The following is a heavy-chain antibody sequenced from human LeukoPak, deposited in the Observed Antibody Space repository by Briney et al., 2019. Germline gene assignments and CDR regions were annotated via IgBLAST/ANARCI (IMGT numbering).Heavy chain of an antibody. D-gene: IGHD3-3*01. V-gene: IGHV1-2*02. Sequence: ASVKVSCKASGYTFTGYYMHWVRRALGQGLEWMGWINLNSGGTNYAQKFQGRVTVTRDTSISTAYMELSRLRSDDTAVYYCAREGGFSEAVDYWGQGTLVTVSS. CDR1: GYTFTGYY. CDR3: AREGGFSEAVDY. CDR2: INLNSGGT. J-gene: IGHJ4*02.